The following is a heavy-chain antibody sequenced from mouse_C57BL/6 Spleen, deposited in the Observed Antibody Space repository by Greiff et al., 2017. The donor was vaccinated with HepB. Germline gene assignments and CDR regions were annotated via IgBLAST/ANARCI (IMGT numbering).Heavy chain of an antibody. D-gene: IGHD2-4*01. Sequence: EVQLQQSGPGLVKPSQSLSLTCSVTGYSITSGYYWNWIRQFPGNKLEWMGYISYDGSNNYNPSLKNRISITRDISKNQFFLKLNSVTTEDTATYYCARDNYDYDGYAMDYWGQGTSVTVSS. CDR1: GYSITSGYY. CDR2: ISYDGSN. V-gene: IGHV3-6*01. CDR3: ARDNYDYDGYAMDY. J-gene: IGHJ4*01.